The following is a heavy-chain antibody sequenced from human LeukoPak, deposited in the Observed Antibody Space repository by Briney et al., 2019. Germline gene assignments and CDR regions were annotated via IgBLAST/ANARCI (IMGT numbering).Heavy chain of an antibody. V-gene: IGHV1-18*01. CDR1: GYTFTTSY. D-gene: IGHD1-26*01. CDR3: ARGGTFYPSIDY. CDR2: VSAYNGKT. J-gene: IGHJ4*02. Sequence: ASVKVSCKASGYTFTTSYINWVRQAPGQGLEWMGWVSAYNGKTSYAQRFQGRVTMTTDSPTSTAYMDLASLRSDDTAVYYCARGGTFYPSIDYWGQGTLVTVSS.